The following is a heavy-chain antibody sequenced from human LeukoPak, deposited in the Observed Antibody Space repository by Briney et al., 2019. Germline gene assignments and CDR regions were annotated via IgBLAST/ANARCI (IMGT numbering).Heavy chain of an antibody. Sequence: GGSLRLSCAASGFTFSSYGMHWVRQAPGKGLEWVAVISYDGSNKYYADSVKGRFTISRDNSRNTLYLQMNSLRAEDTAEYYCARDYYDSSGQDWGQGTLVTVSS. V-gene: IGHV3-30*03. D-gene: IGHD3-22*01. CDR1: GFTFSSYG. CDR2: ISYDGSNK. CDR3: ARDYYDSSGQD. J-gene: IGHJ4*02.